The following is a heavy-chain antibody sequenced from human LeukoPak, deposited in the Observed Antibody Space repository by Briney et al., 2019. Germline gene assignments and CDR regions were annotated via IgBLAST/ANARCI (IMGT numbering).Heavy chain of an antibody. CDR1: GFTFSSYA. CDR3: AKADPSYYDFWSGYLFDY. D-gene: IGHD3-3*01. CDR2: ISWNSGSI. J-gene: IGHJ4*02. V-gene: IGHV3-9*01. Sequence: PGGSLRLSCAASGFTFSSYAMHWVRQAPGKGLEWVSGISWNSGSIGYADSVKGRFTISRDNAKNSLYLQMNSLRAEDTALYYCAKADPSYYDFWSGYLFDYWGQGTLVTVSS.